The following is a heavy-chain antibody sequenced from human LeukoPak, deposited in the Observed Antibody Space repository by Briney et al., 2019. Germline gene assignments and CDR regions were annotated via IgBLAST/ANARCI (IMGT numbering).Heavy chain of an antibody. CDR1: GFTFSSYA. CDR3: ARDSFQRGVSPYYFDY. V-gene: IGHV3-30-3*01. CDR2: ISYDGSNK. Sequence: QSGGSLRLSCAASGFTFSSYAMHWVRQAPGKGLEWVAVISYDGSNKYYADSVKGRFTISRDNSKNTLYLQMNSLRAEDTAVYYCARDSFQRGVSPYYFDYWGQGTLVTVSS. D-gene: IGHD3-10*01. J-gene: IGHJ4*02.